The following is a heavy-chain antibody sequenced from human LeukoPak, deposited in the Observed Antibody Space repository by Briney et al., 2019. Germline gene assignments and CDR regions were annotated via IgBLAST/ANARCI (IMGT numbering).Heavy chain of an antibody. CDR3: ARHGGGGESYPRVFDY. Sequence: PSETLSLTCTVSGGSISPYYWSWIRQPPGKGLEWIGYIYYSGSTDYNPSLKSRVTISVDTSKNQFSLKLSSVTAADTAVYYCARHGGGGESYPRVFDYWSRGNLVTVSS. V-gene: IGHV4-59*08. J-gene: IGHJ4*02. D-gene: IGHD1-26*01. CDR1: GGSISPYY. CDR2: IYYSGST.